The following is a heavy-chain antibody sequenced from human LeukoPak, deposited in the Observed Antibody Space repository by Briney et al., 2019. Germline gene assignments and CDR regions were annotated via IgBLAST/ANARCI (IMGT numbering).Heavy chain of an antibody. V-gene: IGHV1-8*01. CDR2: MNPNSGNT. CDR1: GYTFTSYD. Sequence: ASVKVSCKASGYTFTSYDINWVRQATGQGLEWMGWMNPNSGNTGYAQKSQGRVTMTRNTSISTAYMELSSLRSEDTAVYYCARVESGLLWFGIAFRYRPTNWFDPWGQGTLVTVSS. J-gene: IGHJ5*02. CDR3: ARVESGLLWFGIAFRYRPTNWFDP. D-gene: IGHD3-10*01.